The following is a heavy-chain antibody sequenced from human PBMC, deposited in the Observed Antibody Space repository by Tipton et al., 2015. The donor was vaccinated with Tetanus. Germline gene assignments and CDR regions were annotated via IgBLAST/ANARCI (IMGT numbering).Heavy chain of an antibody. V-gene: IGHV3-23*01. Sequence: GSLRLSCAASGFTFSSYAMNWVRQAPGKGLEWVSAISGSGGSTYYADSVKGRFTISRDNSKNTLYLQMNSLRAEDTAVYYCAKGLLGYCIDGVCHNWFDPWGQGTLVTVSS. D-gene: IGHD2-8*01. J-gene: IGHJ5*02. CDR2: ISGSGGST. CDR1: GFTFSSYA. CDR3: AKGLLGYCIDGVCHNWFDP.